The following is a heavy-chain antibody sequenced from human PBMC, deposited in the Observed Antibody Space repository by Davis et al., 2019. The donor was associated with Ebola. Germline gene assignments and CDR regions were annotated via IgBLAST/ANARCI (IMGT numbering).Heavy chain of an antibody. D-gene: IGHD4-11*01. CDR3: ARVGSNYAFDY. J-gene: IGHJ4*02. CDR2: ISSSGRTI. CDR1: GFTFSDYY. Sequence: GESLKISCAASGFTFSDYYMSWIRQAPGKGLEWVSYISSSGRTIYYADSVKGRFTISRDNAKNSLYLQMNSLRAEDTAVYYCARVGSNYAFDYWGQGTLVTVSS. V-gene: IGHV3-11*04.